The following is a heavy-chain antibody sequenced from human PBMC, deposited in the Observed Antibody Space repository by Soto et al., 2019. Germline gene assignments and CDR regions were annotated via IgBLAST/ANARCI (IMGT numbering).Heavy chain of an antibody. CDR1: RDSVSSHSAA. D-gene: IGHD3-22*01. V-gene: IGHV6-1*01. CDR2: TYYRSKWYN. Sequence: SQTPSLTCAIFRDSVSSHSAALNWIRQPPTRGLEWLGRTYYRSKWYNDYAVSVKSRITINPDTSKNQFSLQLNSVTPEDTAVYYCARADYYYDSSGYYYWGQGTLVTVSS. CDR3: ARADYYYDSSGYYY. J-gene: IGHJ4*02.